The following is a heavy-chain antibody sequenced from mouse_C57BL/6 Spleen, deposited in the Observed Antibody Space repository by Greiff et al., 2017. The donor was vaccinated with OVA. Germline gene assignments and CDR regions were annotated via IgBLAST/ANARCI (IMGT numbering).Heavy chain of an antibody. CDR2: IDPETGGT. CDR3: SSMVTSSWFAY. V-gene: IGHV1-15*01. J-gene: IGHJ3*01. CDR1: GYTFTDYD. Sequence: VKLQESGAELVRPGASVTLSCKASGYTFTDYDMHWVKQTPVHGLECIGAIDPETGGTAYNQKFKGKAILTADKSSSTAYMELRSLTAEDSAVYYCSSMVTSSWFAYWGQGTLVTVSA. D-gene: IGHD2-2*01.